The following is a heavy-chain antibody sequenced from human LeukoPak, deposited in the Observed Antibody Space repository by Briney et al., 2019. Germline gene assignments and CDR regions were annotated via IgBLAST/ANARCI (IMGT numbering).Heavy chain of an antibody. CDR3: ASGPSLGTTHPYFDY. Sequence: GASVKVSCKASVYTFTGYYMHWLRQAPGQGLEWMGWINPNNGGTNYAQRFQGRVTMTRDTSISTAYMELSRLRFDDTAVYYCASGPSLGTTHPYFDYWGQGTLVTVSS. V-gene: IGHV1-2*02. D-gene: IGHD7-27*01. CDR2: INPNNGGT. CDR1: VYTFTGYY. J-gene: IGHJ4*02.